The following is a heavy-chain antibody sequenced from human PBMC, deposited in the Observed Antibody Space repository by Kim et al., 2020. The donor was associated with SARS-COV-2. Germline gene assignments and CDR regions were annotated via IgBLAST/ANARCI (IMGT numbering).Heavy chain of an antibody. J-gene: IGHJ4*02. CDR2: ISYDGSNK. CDR3: AKDSYDILTGYYNLFDY. V-gene: IGHV3-30*18. Sequence: GGSLRLSCAASGFTFSSYGMHWVRQAPGKGLEWVAVISYDGSNKYYADSVKGRFTISRDNSKNTLYLQMNSLIAEDTAVYYCAKDSYDILTGYYNLFDYWGQGTLVTVSS. D-gene: IGHD3-9*01. CDR1: GFTFSSYG.